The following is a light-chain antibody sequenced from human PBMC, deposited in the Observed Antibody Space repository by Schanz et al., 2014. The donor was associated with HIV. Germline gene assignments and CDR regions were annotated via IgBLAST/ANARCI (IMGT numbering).Light chain of an antibody. Sequence: EIVLTQSPDTLSLSPGERATLSCRASQTVSSSSLAWYQQKPGQSPRLLIYGASTRATGIPDRFSGSGSGTDFSLTISRLEPEDFAVYYCQQGFTFGPGTKVDIK. CDR2: GAS. V-gene: IGKV3-20*01. CDR1: QTVSSSS. CDR3: QQGFT. J-gene: IGKJ3*01.